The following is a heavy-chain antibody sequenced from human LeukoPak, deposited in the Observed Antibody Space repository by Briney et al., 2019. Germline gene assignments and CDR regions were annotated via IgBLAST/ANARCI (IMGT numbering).Heavy chain of an antibody. CDR1: VFTFSSYA. J-gene: IGHJ4*02. CDR2: ISGSGGST. Sequence: PGRSLRLSCAASVFTFSSYAMSWVRQAPGKGLEWVSAISGSGGSTYYADSVKGRFTISRDNSKNTLYLQMNSLRAEDTAVYYCARGPSGYHNTGGQGTLVTVSS. D-gene: IGHD5-12*01. V-gene: IGHV3-23*01. CDR3: ARGPSGYHNT.